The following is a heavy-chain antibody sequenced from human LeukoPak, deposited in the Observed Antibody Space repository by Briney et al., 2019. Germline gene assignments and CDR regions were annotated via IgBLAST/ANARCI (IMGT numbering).Heavy chain of an antibody. CDR1: GGSFSGYY. CDR2: INHSGST. D-gene: IGHD1-26*01. CDR3: ARASYSIGYNWFDP. Sequence: PSETLPLTCAVYGGSFSGYYWSWIRQPPGKGLEWIGEINHSGSTNYNPSLKSRVTISVDTSKNQFSLKLSSVTAADTAVYYCARASYSIGYNWFDPWGQGTLVTVSS. J-gene: IGHJ5*02. V-gene: IGHV4-34*01.